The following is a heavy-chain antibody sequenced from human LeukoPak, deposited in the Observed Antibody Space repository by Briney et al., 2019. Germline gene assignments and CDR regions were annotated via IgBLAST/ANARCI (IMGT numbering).Heavy chain of an antibody. V-gene: IGHV1-2*02. CDR1: GYVFTGYY. CDR3: ARIVWQWLYFDY. J-gene: IGHJ4*02. CDR2: INPKSGVT. Sequence: ASVKVSCKASGYVFTGYYMHWVRQAPGQGLEWMGWINPKSGVTKYAQKFQGRVTMTRDTSISTAYMELSRLRSDDTAVYYCARIVWQWLYFDYWGQGTLVTVSS. D-gene: IGHD6-19*01.